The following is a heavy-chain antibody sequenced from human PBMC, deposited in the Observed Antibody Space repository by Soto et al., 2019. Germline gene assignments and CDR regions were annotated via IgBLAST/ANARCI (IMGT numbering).Heavy chain of an antibody. V-gene: IGHV4-30-4*01. Sequence: SETLWLTCTFSVCGSISSCYYLSFIRQAPWKGLEWIGYVYYAGSTYYNPSLMSRLTISVDKSKNQFSLKLTSVTAAETAVYYCVRTDREGAVATQWLERWGPGTKLTVSS. J-gene: IGHJ4*02. D-gene: IGHD5-18*01. CDR2: VYYAGST. CDR3: VRTDREGAVATQWLER. CDR1: VCGSISSCYY.